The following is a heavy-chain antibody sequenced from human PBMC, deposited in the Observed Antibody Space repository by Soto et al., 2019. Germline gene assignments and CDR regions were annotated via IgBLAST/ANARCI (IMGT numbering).Heavy chain of an antibody. D-gene: IGHD3-3*01. CDR3: ATATDTEYYDVDY. V-gene: IGHV3-23*01. J-gene: IGHJ4*02. CDR1: GFAFDRFA. Sequence: EVKLLESGGGLVQPGGSLRLSCTASGFAFDRFAMNWVRQAPGKGLQWVSSTSYSGGSRYYADSVKGRFTVSRDNSKKRLFLQSHNLRAEDTAVYYRATATDTEYYDVDYWGQGTLVTVAS. CDR2: TSYSGGSR.